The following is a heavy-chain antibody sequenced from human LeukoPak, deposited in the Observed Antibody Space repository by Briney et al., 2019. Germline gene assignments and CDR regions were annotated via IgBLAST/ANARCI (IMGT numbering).Heavy chain of an antibody. CDR3: ARGGRPYTAMVPSDY. CDR2: IYYSGST. CDR1: GVSISSYY. V-gene: IGHV4-59*01. J-gene: IGHJ4*02. Sequence: SETLSLTCTVSGVSISSYYWSWIRQPPGKGLEWIGYIYYSGSTNCNPSLKSRVTISVDTSKNQFSLKLSSVTAADTAVYYCARGGRPYTAMVPSDYWGQGTLVTVSS. D-gene: IGHD5-18*01.